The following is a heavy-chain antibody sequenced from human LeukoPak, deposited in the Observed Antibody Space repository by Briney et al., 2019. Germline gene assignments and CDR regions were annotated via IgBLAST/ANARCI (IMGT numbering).Heavy chain of an antibody. Sequence: GGTLRLSCAASGFTFSSYGMSWVRQAPGKGLEWVSPISSSSSYIYYADSVKGRFTISRDNAKNSLYLQMNSLRAEDTAVYYCARDKRAGIAGDPNWFDPWGQGTLVTVSS. J-gene: IGHJ5*02. D-gene: IGHD6-13*01. CDR1: GFTFSSYG. CDR3: ARDKRAGIAGDPNWFDP. V-gene: IGHV3-21*01. CDR2: ISSSSSYI.